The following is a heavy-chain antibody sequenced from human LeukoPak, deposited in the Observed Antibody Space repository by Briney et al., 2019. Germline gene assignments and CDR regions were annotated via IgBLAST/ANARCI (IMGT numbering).Heavy chain of an antibody. J-gene: IGHJ4*02. V-gene: IGHV4-34*01. CDR2: INHSGST. CDR3: ARGLGRWEDLFGY. CDR1: GGSFRGYF. Sequence: PSETLSLTCVVSGGSFRGYFWSWIRQSPGKGLEWIGEINHSGSTNYNPSLKSRVTISVDTSKNQFSLKLRSVTAADTAVYYCARGLGRWEDLFGYWGQGTLVTVSS. D-gene: IGHD1-26*01.